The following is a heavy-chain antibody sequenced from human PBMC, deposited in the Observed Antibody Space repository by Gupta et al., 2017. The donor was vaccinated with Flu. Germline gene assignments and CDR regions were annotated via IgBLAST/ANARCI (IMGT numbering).Heavy chain of an antibody. J-gene: IGHJ4*02. Sequence: QITLKESGPTLLKPTQTLTLTCTSSGFSLSTSGVGVGWIRQPPGKALEWLALIYGDDDKRYSPSLKSRLTITKDTSKNQGVLTMNNMDPVDTATYYCAHSSLYDVWSGYYIGPFDYWGQGTLVTVAS. CDR1: GFSLSTSGVG. D-gene: IGHD3-3*01. CDR2: IYGDDDK. V-gene: IGHV2-5*02. CDR3: AHSSLYDVWSGYYIGPFDY.